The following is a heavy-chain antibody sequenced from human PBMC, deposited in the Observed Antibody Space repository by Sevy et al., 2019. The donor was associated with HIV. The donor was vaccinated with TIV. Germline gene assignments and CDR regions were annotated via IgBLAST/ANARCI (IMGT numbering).Heavy chain of an antibody. J-gene: IGHJ4*02. CDR1: GFSFSSYG. CDR2: IQYDGSNK. CDR3: VKEGGGEGGDH. V-gene: IGHV3-30*02. D-gene: IGHD3-16*01. Sequence: GGSLRLSCAASGFSFSSYGMHWVRQAPGKGLKWMSYIQYDGSNKDYADSVKGRFTISRDNSKNTLYLQMNGLRVEDTAVFYCVKEGGGEGGDHWGQGTLVTVSS.